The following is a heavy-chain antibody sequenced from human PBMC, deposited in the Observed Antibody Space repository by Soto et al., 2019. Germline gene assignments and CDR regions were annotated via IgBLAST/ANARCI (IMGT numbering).Heavy chain of an antibody. CDR3: ASPDRDNWFDP. CDR1: GGTFSSYT. V-gene: IGHV1-69*02. Sequence: QVQLVQSGAEVKKPGSSVKVSCKASGGTFSSYTISWVRQAPGQGLEWMGRIIPILGIANYAQKFQGRVTITADKSTSTAYMELSSLRSEDTAVYYCASPDRDNWFDPWGQGTLVTVSS. D-gene: IGHD3-22*01. CDR2: IIPILGIA. J-gene: IGHJ5*02.